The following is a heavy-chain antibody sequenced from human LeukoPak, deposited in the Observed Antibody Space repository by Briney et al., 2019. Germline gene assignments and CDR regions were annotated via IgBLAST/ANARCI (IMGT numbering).Heavy chain of an antibody. Sequence: SETLSLTCAVYGGSFSGYYWSCISQPPGKGLEWIGEINHSGSTNYNPSLKSRVTISVDTSKNRFSLKLSSVTAADTAVYYCARHVLRYFDWSRAPNWFDPWGQGTLVTVSS. CDR3: ARHVLRYFDWSRAPNWFDP. CDR1: GGSFSGYY. D-gene: IGHD3-9*01. CDR2: INHSGST. J-gene: IGHJ5*02. V-gene: IGHV4-34*01.